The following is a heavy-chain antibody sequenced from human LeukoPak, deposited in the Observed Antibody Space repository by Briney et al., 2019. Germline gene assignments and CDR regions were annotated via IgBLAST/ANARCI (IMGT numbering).Heavy chain of an antibody. V-gene: IGHV1-69*06. CDR2: IIPIFGTA. CDR3: AMGIQLWLPFDY. Sequence: ASVKVSCKASGGTFSSYAISWVRQAPGQGLEWMGGIIPIFGTANYAQKFQGRVTITADKSTSTAYMELSSLRSEDTAVYYCAMGIQLWLPFDYWGQGTLVTVSS. CDR1: GGTFSSYA. J-gene: IGHJ4*02. D-gene: IGHD5-18*01.